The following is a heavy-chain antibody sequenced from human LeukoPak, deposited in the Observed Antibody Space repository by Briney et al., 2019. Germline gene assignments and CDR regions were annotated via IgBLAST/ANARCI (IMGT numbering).Heavy chain of an antibody. CDR2: INPNSGGT. V-gene: IGHV1-2*02. Sequence: ASVKVSCKASGYTFTGYYMHWVRQAPGRGLEWMGWINPNSGGTNYAQKFQGRVTMTRDTSISTAYMELSRLRSDDTAVYYCARWGSMVRGVTKYFDYWGQGTLVTVSS. CDR3: ARWGSMVRGVTKYFDY. CDR1: GYTFTGYY. D-gene: IGHD3-10*01. J-gene: IGHJ4*02.